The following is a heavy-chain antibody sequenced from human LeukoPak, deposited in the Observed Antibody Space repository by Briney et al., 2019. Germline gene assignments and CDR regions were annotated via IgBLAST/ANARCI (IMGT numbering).Heavy chain of an antibody. Sequence: GGSLRLSCAASGFIFSGYTMNWVRQTPGKGLEWVSSISSSSDYIYYADSVKGRFTTSRDNSKDSLYLQMSSLRAEDTAVYYCARVWSMIREYVEYWGQGTLVTVSS. V-gene: IGHV3-21*01. D-gene: IGHD3-10*01. CDR3: ARVWSMIREYVEY. CDR1: GFIFSGYT. J-gene: IGHJ4*02. CDR2: ISSSSDYI.